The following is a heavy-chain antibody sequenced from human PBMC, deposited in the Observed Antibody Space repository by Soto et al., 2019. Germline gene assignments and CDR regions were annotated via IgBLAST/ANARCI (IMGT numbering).Heavy chain of an antibody. CDR3: ARDQESITDRILQY. Sequence: ASVKVSCKASGDTFASFGFSWVLQATGQGLEWLGWISAYNGNTHYAQKVRDRVTLTTDTSTNTAYMELRSLTSDDTAVYYCARDQESITDRILQYWGQGPRVTVSS. CDR1: GDTFASFG. CDR2: ISAYNGNT. D-gene: IGHD3-10*01. J-gene: IGHJ4*02. V-gene: IGHV1-18*01.